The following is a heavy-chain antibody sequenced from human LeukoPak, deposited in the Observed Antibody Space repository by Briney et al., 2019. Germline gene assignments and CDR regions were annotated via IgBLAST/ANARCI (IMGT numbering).Heavy chain of an antibody. CDR2: IHPSGST. CDR1: GDSISSYY. CDR3: ARGPPPDFDY. V-gene: IGHV4-4*07. Sequence: PSETLSLTCTVSGDSISSYYWSWVRQPAGKGLEWIGRIHPSGSTNYNPSLKSRVTLSVDTSKNQFSLKLSSVTAADTAVYYCARGPPPDFDYWGRGTLVTISS. J-gene: IGHJ4*02.